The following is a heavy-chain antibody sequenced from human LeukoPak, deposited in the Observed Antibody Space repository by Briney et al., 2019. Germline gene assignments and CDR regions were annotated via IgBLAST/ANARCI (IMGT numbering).Heavy chain of an antibody. CDR2: IYPDDSDT. CDR3: ARRRDLYSGSYYPFDY. D-gene: IGHD1-26*01. J-gene: IGHJ4*02. CDR1: GYTFSNYW. V-gene: IGHV5-51*01. Sequence: GESLKISCKASGYTFSNYWIGWVRPMPGKGLEWMGIIYPDDSDTRYSPSFQGQVTISADKSINTAYLQWSSLKASDTAMYYCARRRDLYSGSYYPFDYWGQGTLVTVSS.